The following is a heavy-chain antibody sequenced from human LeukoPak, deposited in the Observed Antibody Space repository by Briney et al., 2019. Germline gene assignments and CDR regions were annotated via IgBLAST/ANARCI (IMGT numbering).Heavy chain of an antibody. D-gene: IGHD4-17*01. CDR3: ARATVTTEGDYFDY. CDR1: GYSISSGYF. J-gene: IGHJ4*02. V-gene: IGHV4-38-2*02. CDR2: ISHGGST. Sequence: SETLSLTCTVSGYSISSGYFWGWIRQPPGKGLEWIGTISHGGSTYYNPSLKSRVTISVDTSKNQFSLNLSSVTAAVTAVFYCARATVTTEGDYFDYWGQGTLVTVSS.